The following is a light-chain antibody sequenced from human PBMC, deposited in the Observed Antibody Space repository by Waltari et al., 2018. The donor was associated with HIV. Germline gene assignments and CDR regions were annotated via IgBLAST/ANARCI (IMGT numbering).Light chain of an antibody. CDR3: QQYNTSSPWT. CDR2: KAS. CDR1: QSISTW. Sequence: DIQMTQSPSALSASVGDKITITCRANQSISTWLAWYQQKPGKATKILVYKASSLESGVPPRFSGSGSGTEFTLTINNLQPDDFATYYCQQYNTSSPWTFGQGTKVDI. J-gene: IGKJ1*01. V-gene: IGKV1-5*03.